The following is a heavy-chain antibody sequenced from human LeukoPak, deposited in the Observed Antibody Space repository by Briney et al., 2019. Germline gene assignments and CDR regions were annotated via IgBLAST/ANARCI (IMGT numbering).Heavy chain of an antibody. CDR3: SLQSAVAGTTDDC. CDR1: GFTVSSNY. J-gene: IGHJ4*02. CDR2: IYSGGST. Sequence: GGSLRLSCAASGFTVSSNYMSWVRQAPGKGLEWVSVIYSGGSTYYADSVKGRFTISRDNSKNTLYLQMNSLRAEDTAVYYCSLQSAVAGTTDDCWGQGTLVTVSS. V-gene: IGHV3-53*01. D-gene: IGHD6-19*01.